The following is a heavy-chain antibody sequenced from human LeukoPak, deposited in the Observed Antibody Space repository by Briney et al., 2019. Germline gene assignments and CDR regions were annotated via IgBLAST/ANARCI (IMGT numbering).Heavy chain of an antibody. CDR2: INHSGST. CDR1: GGSFSGYY. Sequence: SETLSLTCAVYGGSFSGYYWSWIRQPPGKGLEWIGEINHSGSTNYNPSLKSRVTISVDTSKNKFSLKLSSVTAPDTAVYYCADSTALGTPFDYWGQGTLVTVSS. D-gene: IGHD5-18*01. J-gene: IGHJ4*02. CDR3: ADSTALGTPFDY. V-gene: IGHV4-34*01.